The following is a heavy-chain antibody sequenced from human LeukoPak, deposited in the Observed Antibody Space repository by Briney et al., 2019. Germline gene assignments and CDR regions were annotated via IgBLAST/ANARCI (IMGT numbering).Heavy chain of an antibody. CDR2: INPNSGGT. CDR1: GYTFTGYY. J-gene: IGHJ4*02. V-gene: IGHV1-2*07. CDR3: ARAKPVRVTMVRGVIDY. D-gene: IGHD3-10*01. Sequence: ASVKVSCKASGYTFTGYYMHWVRQAPGQGLEWMGSINPNSGGTNYAHKFKGRVTMPRDTSISTAYMERSRLKSDDTAVYYGARAKPVRVTMVRGVIDYWGQGTLVTVSS.